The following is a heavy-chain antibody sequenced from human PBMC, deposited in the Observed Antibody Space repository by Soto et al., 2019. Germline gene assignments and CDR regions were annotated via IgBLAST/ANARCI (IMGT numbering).Heavy chain of an antibody. D-gene: IGHD2-8*01. CDR3: AKEQLMVYGPIVGAFDI. J-gene: IGHJ3*02. CDR1: GFTFSSYA. Sequence: PGGSLRLSCAASGFTFSSYAMSWVRQAPGKGLEWVSAISGSGGSTYYADSVKGRFTISRDNSKNTLYLQMDSLRAEDTAVYYCAKEQLMVYGPIVGAFDIWGQGTMVTVSS. CDR2: ISGSGGST. V-gene: IGHV3-23*01.